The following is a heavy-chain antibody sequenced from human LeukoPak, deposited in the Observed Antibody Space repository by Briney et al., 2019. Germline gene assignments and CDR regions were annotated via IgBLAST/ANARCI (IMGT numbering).Heavy chain of an antibody. D-gene: IGHD1-1*01. CDR3: ARVGDWNDLVY. Sequence: PSGTLSLTCAVSGVSISPYYMSWIRQTPGKGLEWIGYILYSGTTTNYNPSLKSRVTISIDKSKNQLSLKLSCVTAADTAVYYCARVGDWNDLVYWGQGTLVTVSS. CDR1: GVSISPYY. J-gene: IGHJ4*02. V-gene: IGHV4-59*01. CDR2: ILYSGTT.